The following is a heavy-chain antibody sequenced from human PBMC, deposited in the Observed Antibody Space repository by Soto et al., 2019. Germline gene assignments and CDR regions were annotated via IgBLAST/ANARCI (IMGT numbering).Heavy chain of an antibody. Sequence: SETLSLTCAVSGGSISSGGYSWSWTRQPPGKGLEWIGYIYHSGSTYYNPSLKSRVTISVDRSKNQFSLKLSSVTAADTAVYYCAKSLAVGATTAFDYWGQGTLVTVSS. CDR3: AKSLAVGATTAFDY. J-gene: IGHJ4*02. D-gene: IGHD1-26*01. CDR1: GGSISSGGYS. V-gene: IGHV4-30-2*01. CDR2: IYHSGST.